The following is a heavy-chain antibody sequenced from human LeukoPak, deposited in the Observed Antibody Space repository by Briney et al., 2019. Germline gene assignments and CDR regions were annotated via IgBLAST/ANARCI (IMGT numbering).Heavy chain of an antibody. CDR2: ISSTSIHI. CDR1: GFTYSSYS. Sequence: KSGGSLRLSCAASGFTYSSYSMNWFRQAPGKGLDWVSSISSTSIHIYYADSVNGRFTISRDNAENSLYLQMNSLRAEDTAVYYCVLGGAGGIRDVAYDIWGQGTMVTVSS. V-gene: IGHV3-21*01. CDR3: VLGGAGGIRDVAYDI. D-gene: IGHD6-13*01. J-gene: IGHJ3*02.